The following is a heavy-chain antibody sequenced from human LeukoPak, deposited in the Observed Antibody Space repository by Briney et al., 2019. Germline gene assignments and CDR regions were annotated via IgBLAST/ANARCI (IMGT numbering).Heavy chain of an antibody. Sequence: RRASVKVSCKASGYTFTGYYMHWVRQAPGQGLEWMGWINPNSGGTNYAQKFQGRVTMTRDTSISTAYMELSRLRSDDTAVYYCARERAVAGSFYFQHWGQGTLVTVSS. J-gene: IGHJ1*01. D-gene: IGHD6-19*01. CDR2: INPNSGGT. CDR1: GYTFTGYY. V-gene: IGHV1-2*02. CDR3: ARERAVAGSFYFQH.